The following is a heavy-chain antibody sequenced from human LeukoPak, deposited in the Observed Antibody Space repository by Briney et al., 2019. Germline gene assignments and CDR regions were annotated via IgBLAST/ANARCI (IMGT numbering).Heavy chain of an antibody. V-gene: IGHV4-31*03. J-gene: IGHJ6*03. CDR1: GGSISRGGYY. CDR3: ASTRDSNYYYYYMDV. CDR2: IYYSGST. Sequence: SQTLSLTCTVSGGSISRGGYYWSWIRHHPGKGLEWIGYIYYSGSTYYNPSLKSRVTISVDTSKNQFSLKLSSVTAADTAVYYCASTRDSNYYYYYMDVWGKGTTVTVSS.